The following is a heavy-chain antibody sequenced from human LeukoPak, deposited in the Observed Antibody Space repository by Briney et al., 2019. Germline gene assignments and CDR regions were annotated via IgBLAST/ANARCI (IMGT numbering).Heavy chain of an antibody. J-gene: IGHJ4*02. CDR3: AREADREGYDY. D-gene: IGHD1-26*01. CDR1: GGTFSSYA. CDR2: MNPNSGNT. V-gene: IGHV1-8*03. Sequence: GASVKVSCKASGGTFSSYAISWVRQAPGQGLEWMGWMNPNSGNTGYAQKFQGRVTITRNTSISTAYMELSSLRSEDTAVYYCAREADREGYDYWGQGTLVTVSS.